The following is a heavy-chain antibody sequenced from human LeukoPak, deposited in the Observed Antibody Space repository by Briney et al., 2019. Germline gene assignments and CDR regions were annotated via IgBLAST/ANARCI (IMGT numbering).Heavy chain of an antibody. CDR1: GFTFSSYG. D-gene: IGHD2-2*01. Sequence: PGGSLRLSCAASGFTFSSYGMHWVRQAPGKGLEWVAFIRYDGSNKYYADSVKGRFTISRDNSKNTLYLQMNSLRAEDTAVYYCAKGYCSSTSCSKNKYYMDVWGKGTTVTVSS. V-gene: IGHV3-30*02. J-gene: IGHJ6*03. CDR3: AKGYCSSTSCSKNKYYMDV. CDR2: IRYDGSNK.